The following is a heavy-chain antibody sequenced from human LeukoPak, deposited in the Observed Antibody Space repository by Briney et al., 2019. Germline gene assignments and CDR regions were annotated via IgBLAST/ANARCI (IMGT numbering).Heavy chain of an antibody. CDR1: GFTFSSYS. J-gene: IGHJ4*02. Sequence: PGGSLRLSCAASGFTFSSYSMNWVRQAPGKGLEWVSSISSSSSYIYYADSVKGRFTISRDNAKNSLYLQMNSLRAEDTAVYYCARAPEQWLESFWDYWGQGTLVTVSS. V-gene: IGHV3-21*01. D-gene: IGHD6-19*01. CDR2: ISSSSSYI. CDR3: ARAPEQWLESFWDY.